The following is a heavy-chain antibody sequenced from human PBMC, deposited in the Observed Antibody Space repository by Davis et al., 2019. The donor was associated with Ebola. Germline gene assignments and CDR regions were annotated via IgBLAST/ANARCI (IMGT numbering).Heavy chain of an antibody. J-gene: IGHJ4*02. CDR2: INHSGST. V-gene: IGHV4-34*01. Sequence: SETLSLTCAVYGGSFSGYYWTWIRQSPGKGLEWIGEINHSGSTNYNPSLKSRVTISVDTSKNQFSLKLRSMTAADTAVYYCARGAYYGSGPATYWGQGTLVTVSS. CDR1: GGSFSGYY. CDR3: ARGAYYGSGPATY. D-gene: IGHD3-10*01.